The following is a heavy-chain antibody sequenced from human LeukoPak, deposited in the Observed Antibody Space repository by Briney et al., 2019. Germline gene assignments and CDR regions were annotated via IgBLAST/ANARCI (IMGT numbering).Heavy chain of an antibody. J-gene: IGHJ5*02. D-gene: IGHD3-3*01. V-gene: IGHV3-23*01. Sequence: GGSLRLSCAASGFTFSDFAMNWVRQAPGKGLEWVTAISGNGGSTYYADSVKGRFTVSRDNSKNTLYLQMNSLRAEDTAVYYCAKGHTIFGVVPVWFDPWGQGTLVTVSS. CDR1: GFTFSDFA. CDR3: AKGHTIFGVVPVWFDP. CDR2: ISGNGGST.